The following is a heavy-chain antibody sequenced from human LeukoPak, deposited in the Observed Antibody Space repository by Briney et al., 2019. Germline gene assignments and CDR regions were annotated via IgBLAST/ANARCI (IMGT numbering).Heavy chain of an antibody. CDR2: INHSGST. CDR1: GGSLSGYY. D-gene: IGHD3-22*01. V-gene: IGHV4-34*01. Sequence: SETLSLTCAVYGGSLSGYYWTWIRQPPGKGLEWIGEINHSGSTTYSPALKSRVTISVDTSKNQFSLKLTSVTAADTAVYYCARWLATLPKMLDPWGLGTLVTVSS. J-gene: IGHJ5*02. CDR3: ARWLATLPKMLDP.